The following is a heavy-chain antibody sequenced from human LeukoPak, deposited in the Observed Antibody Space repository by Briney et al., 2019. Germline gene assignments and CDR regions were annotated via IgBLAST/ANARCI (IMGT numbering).Heavy chain of an antibody. CDR1: GFTFSSYW. J-gene: IGHJ5*02. CDR3: GRGAYWIDP. Sequence: GGSLRLSCAASGFTFSSYWMHWVRQAPGKGLVWVSRINTDGSSTSYADSVKGRFTISRDNAKNTLYLQMNTLSAEDTAVYYCGRGAYWIDPWGQGTLVTVSS. V-gene: IGHV3-74*01. CDR2: INTDGSST.